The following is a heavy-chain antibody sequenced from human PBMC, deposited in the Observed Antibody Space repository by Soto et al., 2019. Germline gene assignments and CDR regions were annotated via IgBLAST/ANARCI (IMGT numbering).Heavy chain of an antibody. Sequence: QITLKESGPTLVKPTQTLTLTCTFSGFSLKTSGVGVGWIRQPPGKALEWLALTYWDADKRYSPSVKSRLTITKHTSKNPVVLTMTAMDSVDTATYYCARLLWFGESGFDYWGQGTPVTVSS. D-gene: IGHD3-10*01. CDR2: TYWDADK. J-gene: IGHJ4*02. CDR1: GFSLKTSGVG. V-gene: IGHV2-5*02. CDR3: ARLLWFGESGFDY.